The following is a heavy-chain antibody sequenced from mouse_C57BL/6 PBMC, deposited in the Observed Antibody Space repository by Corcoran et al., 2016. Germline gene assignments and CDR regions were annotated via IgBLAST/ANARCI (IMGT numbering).Heavy chain of an antibody. Sequence: EVQLQQSGPELVKPGASVKIPCKASGYTFTDYNMDWVKQSHGKSLEWIGDINPNNGGTIYNQKFKGKDTLTVDNSSSTAYMERRSLTSEDTAVYDCARLATGNYAIDYWGQGTSVTVSS. CDR2: INPNNGGT. V-gene: IGHV1-18*01. CDR1: GYTFTDYN. J-gene: IGHJ4*01. CDR3: ARLATGNYAIDY. D-gene: IGHD4-1*02.